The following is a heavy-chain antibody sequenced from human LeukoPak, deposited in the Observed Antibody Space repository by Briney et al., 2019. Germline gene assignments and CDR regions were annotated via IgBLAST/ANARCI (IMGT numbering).Heavy chain of an antibody. J-gene: IGHJ5*02. CDR2: ISGSGGST. D-gene: IGHD3-10*01. Sequence: GGSLRLSCAASGFTFDDYAMHWVRQGPGKGLEWVSAISGSGGSTYYADSVKGRFTISRDNSKNTLYLQMNSLRAEDTAVYYCAKDRAYGSGSYYMGTWGQGTLVTVSS. CDR1: GFTFDDYA. V-gene: IGHV3-23*01. CDR3: AKDRAYGSGSYYMGT.